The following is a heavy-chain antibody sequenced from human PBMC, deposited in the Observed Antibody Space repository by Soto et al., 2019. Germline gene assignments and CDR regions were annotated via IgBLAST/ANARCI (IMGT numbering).Heavy chain of an antibody. V-gene: IGHV4-31*03. CDR2: IYYSGST. J-gene: IGHJ6*02. CDR3: ARALLWFGELGPIGYGMDV. Sequence: KPSETLSLTCTVSGGSISSGGYYWSWIRQHPGKGLEWIGYIYYSGSTYYNPSLKSRVTTSVDTSKNQFSLKLSSVTAADTAVYYCARALLWFGELGPIGYGMDVWGQGTTVTVSS. CDR1: GGSISSGGYY. D-gene: IGHD3-10*01.